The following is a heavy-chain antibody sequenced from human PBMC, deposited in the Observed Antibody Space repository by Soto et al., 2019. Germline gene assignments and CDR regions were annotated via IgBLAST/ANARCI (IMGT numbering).Heavy chain of an antibody. CDR1: GFTFSSYS. CDR2: ISSSSSYI. CDR3: AREFPDYSNYIFDY. V-gene: IGHV3-21*01. D-gene: IGHD4-4*01. J-gene: IGHJ4*02. Sequence: GGSLRLSCAASGFTFSSYSMNWVRQAPGKGLEWVSSISSSSSYIYYADSVKGRFTISRDNAKNSLYLQMNSLRAEDTAVYYCAREFPDYSNYIFDYWGQGTLVTVSS.